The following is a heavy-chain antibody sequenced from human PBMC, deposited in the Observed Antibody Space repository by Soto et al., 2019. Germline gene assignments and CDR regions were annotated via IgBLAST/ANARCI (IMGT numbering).Heavy chain of an antibody. Sequence: ASVKVSCKASGYTFTSYYMHWVRQAPGQGLEWMGWMNPNSGKTGYAQKFQGRVTMTGNTSISTAYMELSSLRSEDTAVYYCARGRTARNWFDPWGQGTQVTVSS. CDR2: MNPNSGKT. CDR3: ARGRTARNWFDP. V-gene: IGHV1-8*02. CDR1: GYTFTSYY. J-gene: IGHJ5*02.